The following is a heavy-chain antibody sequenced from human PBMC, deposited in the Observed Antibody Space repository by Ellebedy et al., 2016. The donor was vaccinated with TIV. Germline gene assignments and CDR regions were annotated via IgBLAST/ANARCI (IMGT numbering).Heavy chain of an antibody. V-gene: IGHV5-51*01. Sequence: GESLKISCKGSGYSFTNYWIGWVRQMPGKGLEWMGTIYPGDSDSRYSPSFQGQVTISADKSISTAYLQWSSLKASDTAMYYCVRVERIGDNWFDPWGQGTLVTVSS. CDR1: GYSFTNYW. D-gene: IGHD3-16*01. CDR3: VRVERIGDNWFDP. J-gene: IGHJ5*02. CDR2: IYPGDSDS.